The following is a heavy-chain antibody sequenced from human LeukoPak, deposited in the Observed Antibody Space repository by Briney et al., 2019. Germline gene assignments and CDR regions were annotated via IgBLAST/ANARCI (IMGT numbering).Heavy chain of an antibody. CDR2: INWNSATL. Sequence: GRSLRLSCTASGFTFDDYALYWVRQAPGKGLELVLSINWNSATLAYADSVKGRFTISRDNAKNSLYLQMNSLRAEDTAVYYCARGHYYDRSGYYGVDCWGQGTLVTVSS. CDR3: ARGHYYDRSGYYGVDC. V-gene: IGHV3-9*01. D-gene: IGHD3-22*01. CDR1: GFTFDDYA. J-gene: IGHJ4*02.